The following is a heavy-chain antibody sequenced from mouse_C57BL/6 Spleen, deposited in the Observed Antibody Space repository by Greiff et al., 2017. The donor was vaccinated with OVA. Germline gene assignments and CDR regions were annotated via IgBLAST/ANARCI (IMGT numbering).Heavy chain of an antibody. CDR2: IDPSDSYT. J-gene: IGHJ2*01. CDR1: GYTFTSYW. V-gene: IGHV1-50*01. Sequence: QVQLQQPGAELVKPGASVKLSCKASGYTFTSYWMQWVKQRPGQGLEWIGEIDPSDSYTNYNQKFKGKATLTVDTSSSTAYMQLSSLTSEDSAVYYCARCSNYYGSSLYYFDYWGKGTTLTVSS. CDR3: ARCSNYYGSSLYYFDY. D-gene: IGHD1-1*01.